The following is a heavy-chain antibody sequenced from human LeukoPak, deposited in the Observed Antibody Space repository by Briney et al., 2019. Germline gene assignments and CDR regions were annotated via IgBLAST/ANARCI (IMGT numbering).Heavy chain of an antibody. CDR2: IYYSGST. CDR1: GGSISSYY. V-gene: IGHV4-59*01. D-gene: IGHD3-16*01. CDR3: ARLLGGYRVGAFDI. Sequence: SETLSLTCTVSGGSISSYYWSWIRQPPGKGLEWIGYIYYSGSTNYNPSLKSRVTISVDTSKNQFSLKLSSVTAADTAVYYCARLLGGYRVGAFDIWGQGTMVTVSS. J-gene: IGHJ3*02.